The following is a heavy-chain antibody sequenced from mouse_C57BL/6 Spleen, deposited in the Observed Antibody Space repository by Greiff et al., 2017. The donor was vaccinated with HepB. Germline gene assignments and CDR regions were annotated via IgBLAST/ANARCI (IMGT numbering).Heavy chain of an antibody. CDR1: GFTFSDYY. CDR2: INYDGSST. J-gene: IGHJ2*01. D-gene: IGHD2-4*01. CDR3: ARAGDYDDGHFDY. V-gene: IGHV5-16*01. Sequence: EVQVVESEGGLVQPGSSMKLSCTASGFTFSDYYMAWVRQVPEKGLEWVANINYDGSSTYYLDSLKSRFIISRDNAKNILYLQMSSLKSEDTATYYCARAGDYDDGHFDYWGQGTTLTVSS.